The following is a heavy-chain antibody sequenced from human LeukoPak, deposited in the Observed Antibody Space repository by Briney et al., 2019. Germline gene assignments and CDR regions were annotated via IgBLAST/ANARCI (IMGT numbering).Heavy chain of an antibody. Sequence: GESLKISCKSSGNSFTSHWIGWVRQMPGKGLEWMGIIYPGDSDTRYSPSFQGQVTISADKSISTAYLQWSSLKASDTAMYYCARSRVATGTTAWYFDLWGRGTLVTVSS. CDR2: IYPGDSDT. J-gene: IGHJ2*01. CDR3: ARSRVATGTTAWYFDL. CDR1: GNSFTSHW. D-gene: IGHD1-7*01. V-gene: IGHV5-51*01.